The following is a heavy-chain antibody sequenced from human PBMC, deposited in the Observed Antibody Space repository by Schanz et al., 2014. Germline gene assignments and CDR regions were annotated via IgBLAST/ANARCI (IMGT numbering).Heavy chain of an antibody. J-gene: IGHJ6*03. CDR2: IKQDGSEK. V-gene: IGHV3-7*01. Sequence: VQLVESGGGVVQPGRSLRLSCSASGFTLSSYGMHWVRQAPGKGLEWVANIKQDGSEKYYVDSVKGRFTISRDNSMNTLHLQMDGLRVEDTAVYYCARDAVALVPEYFMDVWGKGTPVTVSS. D-gene: IGHD2-15*01. CDR1: GFTLSSYG. CDR3: ARDAVALVPEYFMDV.